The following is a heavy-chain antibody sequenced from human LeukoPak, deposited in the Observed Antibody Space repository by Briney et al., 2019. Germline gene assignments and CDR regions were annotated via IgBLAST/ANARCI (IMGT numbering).Heavy chain of an antibody. CDR1: GFTDSTKY. D-gene: IGHD5-24*01. J-gene: IGHJ4*02. CDR2: IYRGTET. V-gene: IGHV3-66*01. CDR3: ATGKEWMALDY. Sequence: GGSLRLSCAASGFTDSTKYMTWVRQAPGKRLEWVSIIYRGTETNYADSVKDRFIISRDFSRNTFFLDLNRLRIDDTAIYYCATGKEWMALDYWGQGSLVTVSS.